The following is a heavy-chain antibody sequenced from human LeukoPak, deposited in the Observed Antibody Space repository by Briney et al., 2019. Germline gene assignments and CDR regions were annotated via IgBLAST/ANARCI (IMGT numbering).Heavy chain of an antibody. Sequence: SETLSLTCTVSGYSISSGYYWGWIRQPPGKGLEWIGSIYHSGSTYYYPSLKSRVTISVDTSKNQFSLKLRSVTAADTAVYYCARDPLYSSHPGSFDPWGQGTLVTVSS. CDR1: GYSISSGYY. CDR2: IYHSGST. CDR3: ARDPLYSSHPGSFDP. V-gene: IGHV4-38-2*02. J-gene: IGHJ5*02. D-gene: IGHD6-13*01.